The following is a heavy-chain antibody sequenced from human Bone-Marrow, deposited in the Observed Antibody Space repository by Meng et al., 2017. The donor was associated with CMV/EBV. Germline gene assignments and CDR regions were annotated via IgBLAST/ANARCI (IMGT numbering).Heavy chain of an antibody. CDR2: IYYSGST. J-gene: IGHJ4*02. CDR3: ARVPHYYDSSGYYAVYDY. D-gene: IGHD3-22*01. Sequence: SETLSLTCTVSGGSISSSSYYWGWIRQPPGKGLEWIGSIYYSGSTYYNPSLKSRVTISVDTSKNQFSLKLSSVTAADTAVYYCARVPHYYDSSGYYAVYDYWGQGTLVTVSS. V-gene: IGHV4-39*07. CDR1: GGSISSSSYY.